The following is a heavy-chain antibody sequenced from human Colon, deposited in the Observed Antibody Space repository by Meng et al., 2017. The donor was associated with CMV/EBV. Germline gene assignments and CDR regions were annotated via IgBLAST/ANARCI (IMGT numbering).Heavy chain of an antibody. CDR3: AHKSLPAAFFDY. CDR2: IYWDDDK. CDR1: WFSLNTYEVG. J-gene: IGHJ4*02. D-gene: IGHD2-2*01. Sequence: NTLKEAGPTLVKPTQTLTLTCPFLWFSLNTYEVGVGWFRQPPGKAPEWLALIYWDDDKRYRSSLGNRLTLTHDASKNQVVLTMTDMDPVDTATYYCAHKSLPAAFFDYWSQGTLVTVSS. V-gene: IGHV2-5*02.